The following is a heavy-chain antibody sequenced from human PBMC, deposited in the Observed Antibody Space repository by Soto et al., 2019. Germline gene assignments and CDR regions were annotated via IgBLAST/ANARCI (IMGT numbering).Heavy chain of an antibody. CDR3: AKDRGWSSADLEY. Sequence: QVQLVESGGGVVQPGSSLRLSCAASGFNFSSFGMHWVRQAPGKGLEWVALMSYDGSSKYYQDSLKGRFTISRDKSKNPLYLQLRSLRVEDTAVYYCAKDRGWSSADLEYWGQGTLVTVSS. CDR1: GFNFSSFG. CDR2: MSYDGSSK. J-gene: IGHJ4*02. V-gene: IGHV3-30*18. D-gene: IGHD6-19*01.